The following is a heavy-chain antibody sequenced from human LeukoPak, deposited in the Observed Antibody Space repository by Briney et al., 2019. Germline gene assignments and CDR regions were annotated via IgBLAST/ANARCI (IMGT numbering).Heavy chain of an antibody. Sequence: GGSLRLSCAASGFTFSSYSINWVRQAPGKGLEWVSSISSSSSYIYYADSVKGRFTISRDNAKKSLYLQMNSLRAEDTAVYYCARGRYYYDSSGYYPYYFDYWGQGSLVTVSS. D-gene: IGHD3-22*01. CDR2: ISSSSSYI. CDR1: GFTFSSYS. CDR3: ARGRYYYDSSGYYPYYFDY. V-gene: IGHV3-21*01. J-gene: IGHJ4*02.